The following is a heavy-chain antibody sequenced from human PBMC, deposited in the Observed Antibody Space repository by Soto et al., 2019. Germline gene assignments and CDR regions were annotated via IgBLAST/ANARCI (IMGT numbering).Heavy chain of an antibody. V-gene: IGHV1-18*04. Sequence: ASVKVSCKASGYTFTSYGISWVRQAPGQGLEWMGWISAYNGNTNYAQKLQGRVTMTTDTPTSTAYMELRSLRAEDTAVYYCARAPRRTYYYGSGSRPPNWFDPWGQGTLVTVSS. CDR1: GYTFTSYG. CDR3: ARAPRRTYYYGSGSRPPNWFDP. D-gene: IGHD3-10*01. J-gene: IGHJ5*02. CDR2: ISAYNGNT.